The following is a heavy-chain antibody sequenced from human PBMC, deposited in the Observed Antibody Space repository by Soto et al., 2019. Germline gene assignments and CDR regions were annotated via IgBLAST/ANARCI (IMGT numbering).Heavy chain of an antibody. V-gene: IGHV4-4*02. J-gene: IGHJ4*02. D-gene: IGHD6-19*01. CDR2: MYASETT. Sequence: QVHLQESGPGLVKPSGTLSLTCAVSGASITTSNWWSWVRQPPGKGLEWIGEMYASETTNYNPSLKSRVTISVDKSNNQFSLRLSSVTAADTAVYYCAIEVVAGRDYWGQGTLVTVSS. CDR1: GASITTSNW. CDR3: AIEVVAGRDY.